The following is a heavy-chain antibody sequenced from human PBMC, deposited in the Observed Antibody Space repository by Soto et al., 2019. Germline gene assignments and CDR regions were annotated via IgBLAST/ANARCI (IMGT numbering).Heavy chain of an antibody. Sequence: PSETLSLTCTVSGGSVSSGSYYWSWIRQPPGKGLEWIGYIYYSGSTNYNPALKSRVTISVDTSKNQFSLKLSSVTGADTAVYYCALLSGSGSYFDYYGMDVWYPGATVTVFS. CDR2: IYYSGST. V-gene: IGHV4-61*01. D-gene: IGHD3-10*01. CDR1: GGSVSSGSYY. CDR3: ALLSGSGSYFDYYGMDV. J-gene: IGHJ6*02.